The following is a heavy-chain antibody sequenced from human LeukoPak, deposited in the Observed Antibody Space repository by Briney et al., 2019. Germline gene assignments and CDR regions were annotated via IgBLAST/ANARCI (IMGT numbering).Heavy chain of an antibody. CDR1: GFTFSSYG. CDR3: ARERVAAPDY. CDR2: ISSSSSYI. V-gene: IGHV3-21*01. Sequence: GRSLRLSCAASGFTFSSYGMHWVRQAPGKGLEWVSSISSSSSYIYYADSVKGRFTISRDNAKNSLYLQMNSLRAEDTAVYYCARERVAAPDYWGQGTLVTVSS. D-gene: IGHD6-13*01. J-gene: IGHJ4*02.